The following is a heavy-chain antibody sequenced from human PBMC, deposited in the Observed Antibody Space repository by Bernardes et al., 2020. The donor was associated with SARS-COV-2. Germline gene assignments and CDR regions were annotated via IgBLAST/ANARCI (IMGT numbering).Heavy chain of an antibody. CDR2: IRKKANSYST. Sequence: GGSLRLSCTASGFTFSDHYMDWVRQAPGKGPEWVGRIRKKANSYSTAYAASVKVRFTSARDDSKNYLHLQMKSLKTEDTAVYYCARATEVVPANMDYWGQGTLVTVSS. J-gene: IGHJ4*02. D-gene: IGHD2-2*01. V-gene: IGHV3-72*01. CDR1: GFTFSDHY. CDR3: ARATEVVPANMDY.